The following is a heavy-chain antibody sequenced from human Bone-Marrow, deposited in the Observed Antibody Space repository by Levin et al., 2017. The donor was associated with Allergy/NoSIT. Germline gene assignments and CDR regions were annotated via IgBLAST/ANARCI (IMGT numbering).Heavy chain of an antibody. D-gene: IGHD1-26*01. CDR1: GGSISSYY. V-gene: IGHV4-59*01. Sequence: PSETLSLTCTVSGGSISSYYWSWIRQPPGKGLEWIGYIYYSGSTNYNPSLKSRVTISVDTSKNQFSLNLSSVTAAHTAVYCCARASWDSVSRLDYWGQGTLVTVSS. J-gene: IGHJ4*02. CDR3: ARASWDSVSRLDY. CDR2: IYYSGST.